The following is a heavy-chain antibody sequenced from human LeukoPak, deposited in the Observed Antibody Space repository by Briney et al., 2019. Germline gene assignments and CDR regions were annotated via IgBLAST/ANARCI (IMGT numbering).Heavy chain of an antibody. CDR3: ARDFSSTSCCIGDP. J-gene: IGHJ5*02. CDR2: IWYDGSNK. CDR1: GFTFSSYG. D-gene: IGHD2-2*01. Sequence: GGSLRLSCAASGFTFSSYGMHWVRQAPGKGLEWVAVIWYDGSNKYYADSVKGRFTISRDNSKNTLYLQMNSLRAEDTAVYYCARDFSSTSCCIGDPWGQGTLVTVSS. V-gene: IGHV3-33*01.